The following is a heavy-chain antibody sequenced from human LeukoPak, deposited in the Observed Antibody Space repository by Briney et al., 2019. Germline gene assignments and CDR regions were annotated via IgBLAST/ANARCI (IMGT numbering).Heavy chain of an antibody. CDR2: INPSAGST. J-gene: IGHJ4*02. V-gene: IGHV1-46*01. D-gene: IGHD3-16*02. CDR3: ATDYISDYVWGSYRYTDY. Sequence: ASVKVSCKTSGYTFTDYSMHWVRQAPGQGLEWMGIINPSAGSTSYAQKFQGRVTMARDMSTSTVYMELSSLRSEDTAVYYCATDYISDYVWGSYRYTDYWGQGTLVTVSS. CDR1: GYTFTDYS.